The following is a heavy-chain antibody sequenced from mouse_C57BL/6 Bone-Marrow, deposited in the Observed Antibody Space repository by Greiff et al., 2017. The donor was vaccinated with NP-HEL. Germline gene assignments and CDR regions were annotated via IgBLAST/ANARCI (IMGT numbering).Heavy chain of an antibody. D-gene: IGHD2-5*01. CDR3: AKRNSNYDYAMDY. CDR1: GFSLTRYG. V-gene: IGHV2-5*01. CDR2: IWRGGST. J-gene: IGHJ4*01. Sequence: VMLVESGPGLVQPSQSLSITCTVSGFSLTRYGVHWVRQSPGKGLEWLGVIWRGGSTASTAAFMSSLSISKDNSKSQVFFKMNSLQADDTAIYYCAKRNSNYDYAMDYWGQGTSGTVSS.